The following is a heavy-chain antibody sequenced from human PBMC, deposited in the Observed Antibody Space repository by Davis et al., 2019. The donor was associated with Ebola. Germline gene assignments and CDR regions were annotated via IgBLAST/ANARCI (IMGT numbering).Heavy chain of an antibody. CDR2: ISSSGSII. Sequence: PGGSLRLSCAASGFTFSTYEMNWVRQAPGKGLEWVSYISSSGSIIYYADSVKGRFTISRDNAKNSLYLQMNSLRAEDTAVYYCARGGYPDYWGQRTLVTVSS. CDR3: ARGGYPDY. V-gene: IGHV3-48*03. CDR1: GFTFSTYE. D-gene: IGHD5-18*01. J-gene: IGHJ4*02.